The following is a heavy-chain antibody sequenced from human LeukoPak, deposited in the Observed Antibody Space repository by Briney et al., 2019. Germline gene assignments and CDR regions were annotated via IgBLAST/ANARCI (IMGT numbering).Heavy chain of an antibody. J-gene: IGHJ3*01. CDR1: GYRFTSYC. V-gene: IGHV5-51*04. D-gene: IGHD3-16*01. Sequence: GESLKISCKVSGYRFTSYCIGWVRPMPGKGLEWIGIIYLRDPWPTYSPSLPGPVTLSVDKRINTPYLQWSSLQASDTAMYFCGMMGDRLPLQVEVFYVWGQRKIVTLST. CDR3: GMMGDRLPLQVEVFYV. CDR2: IYLRDPWP.